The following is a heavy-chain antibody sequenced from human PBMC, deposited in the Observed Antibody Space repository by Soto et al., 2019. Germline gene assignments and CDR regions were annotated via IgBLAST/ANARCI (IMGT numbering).Heavy chain of an antibody. CDR3: AKGLWLVSGVDY. D-gene: IGHD6-19*01. J-gene: IGHJ4*02. CDR1: GFTFSSYA. CDR2: ISGSGGST. Sequence: EVQLLESGGGLVQPGGSLRLSCAASGFTFSSYAMSWVRQAPGKGLEWVSAISGSGGSTYYADSVKGRLTISRDNSKNTLYLQMNSLRAEDTAVYYCAKGLWLVSGVDYWGQGTLVTVSS. V-gene: IGHV3-23*01.